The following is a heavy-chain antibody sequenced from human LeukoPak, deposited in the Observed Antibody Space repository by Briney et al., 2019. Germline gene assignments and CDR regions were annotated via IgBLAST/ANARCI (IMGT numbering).Heavy chain of an antibody. CDR1: GYTFTSYW. V-gene: IGHV5-51*01. CDR2: IYPGDSDA. D-gene: IGHD6-13*01. CDR3: ASMIAAAGTFFDY. Sequence: GESLKISCKGSGYTFTSYWIGWVRQMPGKGLEWMGIIYPGDSDARYSPSFQGQVTISADKSISTAYLQWSSLKASDTAMYYCASMIAAAGTFFDYWGQGTLVTVSS. J-gene: IGHJ4*02.